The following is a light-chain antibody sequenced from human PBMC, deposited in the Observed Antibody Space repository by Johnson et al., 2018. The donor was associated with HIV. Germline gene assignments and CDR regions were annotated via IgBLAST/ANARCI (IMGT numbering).Light chain of an antibody. V-gene: IGLV1-51*01. Sequence: QSVLTQPPSVSAAPGQKVTISCSGSSSNIGNNYVSWHQQLPGTAPKLLTSDNNNRPSGIPDRISGSKSGTSATLGITGLRPGDEADYYCGTWDSSLSTGVFGTGTKVTVL. CDR1: SSNIGNNY. CDR3: GTWDSSLSTGV. J-gene: IGLJ1*01. CDR2: DNN.